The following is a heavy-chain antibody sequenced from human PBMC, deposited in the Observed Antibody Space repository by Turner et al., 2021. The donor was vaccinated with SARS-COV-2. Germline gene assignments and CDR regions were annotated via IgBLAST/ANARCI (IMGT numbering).Heavy chain of an antibody. CDR3: AKSRGGGGYYTEAYIDS. Sequence: EVQLLESGGGLVQPGGSLILSCTASGFMFNRFGMGWVRQAPGKGVEWVSGIVNSGGETWNADSVKGRFTSSRDNAMNTLYLQMNNLRVEDTAVYYCAKSRGGGGYYTEAYIDSWGHGTLVTVSS. V-gene: IGHV3-23*01. CDR2: IVNSGGET. D-gene: IGHD3-3*01. J-gene: IGHJ4*01. CDR1: GFMFNRFG.